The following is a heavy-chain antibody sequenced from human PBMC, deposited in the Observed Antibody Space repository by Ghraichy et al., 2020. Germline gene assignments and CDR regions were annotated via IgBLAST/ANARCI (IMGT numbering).Heavy chain of an antibody. CDR1: GFTFNRYS. V-gene: IGHV3-48*02. D-gene: IGHD1-26*01. J-gene: IGHJ4*02. CDR3: ARVGYSGSPLG. CDR2: ISSSSTSI. Sequence: GESLNISCSASGFTFNRYSMNWVRQAPGKGLEWVSYISSSSTSIKYADSVKGRFTISRDNAKNSLWLQMDSLRDDDTDVYYCARVGYSGSPLGWGQGTLVTVSS.